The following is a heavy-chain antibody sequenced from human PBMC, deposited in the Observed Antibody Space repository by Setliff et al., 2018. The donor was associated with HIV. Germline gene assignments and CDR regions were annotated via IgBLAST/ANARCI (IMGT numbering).Heavy chain of an antibody. D-gene: IGHD7-27*01. V-gene: IGHV4-39*01. CDR1: GGSISSYSYF. J-gene: IGHJ4*02. Sequence: SETLSLTCTVSGGSISSYSYFWGWVRQPPGKGLGWIGNIYRSGSTYYYNPSLKSRVTMSVDTSKNQFSMKLSSVTAADTAVYYCARPEQANDWGYYFDSWGQGTLVTVSS. CDR3: ARPEQANDWGYYFDS. CDR2: IYRSGSTY.